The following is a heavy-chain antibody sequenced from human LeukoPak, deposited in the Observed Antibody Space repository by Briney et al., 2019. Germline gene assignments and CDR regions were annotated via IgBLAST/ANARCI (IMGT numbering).Heavy chain of an antibody. Sequence: GGSLRLSCAASGFTFSSYWMSWVRQAPGKGLVWVSRINDDGRSTSEAVSVKGRFTISRGNAKNTLYLQMNSLRVEDTAIYYCARSAAGLDYWGQGTLVTVSS. CDR3: ARSAAGLDY. D-gene: IGHD6-13*01. J-gene: IGHJ4*02. CDR1: GFTFSSYW. V-gene: IGHV3-74*01. CDR2: INDDGRST.